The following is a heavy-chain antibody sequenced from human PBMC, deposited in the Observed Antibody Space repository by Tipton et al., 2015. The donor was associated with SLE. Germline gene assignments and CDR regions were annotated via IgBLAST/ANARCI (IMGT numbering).Heavy chain of an antibody. Sequence: TLSLTCSVSGGSTNTGGSYWGWIRQRPGKGLEWLGYIFHSGTTYYNPSLKSRVTISVDTSKNQFSLKLSSVTAADTAVYYCARVGYSSGSYYFDYWGQGTLVTVSS. CDR1: GGSTNTGGSY. D-gene: IGHD6-19*01. CDR3: ARVGYSSGSYYFDY. J-gene: IGHJ4*02. CDR2: IFHSGTT. V-gene: IGHV4-30-4*08.